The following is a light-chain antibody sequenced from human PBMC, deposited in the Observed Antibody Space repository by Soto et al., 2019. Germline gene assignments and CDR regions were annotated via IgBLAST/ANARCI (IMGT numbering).Light chain of an antibody. Sequence: QSVLTQPPSVSEAPGQRVTISCSVNSSNIGNNAVSWYQQLPGKAPKLLMYSNNQRPSGVPDRFSGSKSGTSASLAISGLQSDDEADYYCSTWDATLNALIFGGGTKLTVL. V-gene: IGLV1-36*01. CDR1: SSNIGNNA. CDR2: SNN. J-gene: IGLJ2*01. CDR3: STWDATLNALI.